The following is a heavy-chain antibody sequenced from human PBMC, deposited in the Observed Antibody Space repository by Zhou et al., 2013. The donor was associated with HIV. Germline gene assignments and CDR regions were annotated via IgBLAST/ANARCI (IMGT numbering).Heavy chain of an antibody. Sequence: QAQLVQSGAEVKKPGSSVKISCEASGYTFINYFIHWVRHVPGKGLEWMGWINPYAGAVNYAWNFQGRVTLTRKSFDTDTGTAYMELSGLTSADTAVYYCMRRGLCDHCDEFTFQHWGQGTLVIVSS. J-gene: IGHJ1*01. CDR3: MRRGLCDHCDEFTFQH. V-gene: IGHV1-2*02. CDR1: GYTFINYF. CDR2: INPYAGAV. D-gene: IGHD2-21*01.